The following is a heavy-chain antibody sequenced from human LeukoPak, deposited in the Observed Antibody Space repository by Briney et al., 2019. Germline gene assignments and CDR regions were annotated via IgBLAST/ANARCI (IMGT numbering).Heavy chain of an antibody. V-gene: IGHV1-2*02. D-gene: IGHD1-26*01. CDR2: INPNSGGT. Sequence: GASVKVSCKASGYTFTGYYMHWVRQAPGQGLEWMGWINPNSGGTNYAQKFQGRVTMTRDTSISTAYMELSRLRSDDTAVYYCARGDYSWDSGSCKYDYWGQGTLVTVSS. CDR3: ARGDYSWDSGSCKYDY. CDR1: GYTFTGYY. J-gene: IGHJ4*02.